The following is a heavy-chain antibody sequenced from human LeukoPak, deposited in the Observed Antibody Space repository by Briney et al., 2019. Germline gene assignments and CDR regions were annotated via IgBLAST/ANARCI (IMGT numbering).Heavy chain of an antibody. CDR1: GFTFSSYW. Sequence: GGSLRLSCAASGFTFSSYWMSWVRQAPGKGLEWVANIKQDGSEKYYVDSVKGRFTISRDNAKNSLYLQMNSLRAEDTAVYYCAREAGYGDYVWNIDYWGQGTLVTVSS. V-gene: IGHV3-7*01. CDR2: IKQDGSEK. CDR3: AREAGYGDYVWNIDY. J-gene: IGHJ4*02. D-gene: IGHD4-17*01.